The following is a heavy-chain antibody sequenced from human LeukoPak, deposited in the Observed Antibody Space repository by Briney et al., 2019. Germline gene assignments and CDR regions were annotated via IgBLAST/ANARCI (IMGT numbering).Heavy chain of an antibody. CDR3: VKLSSTASPTIDY. D-gene: IGHD6-13*01. J-gene: IGHJ4*02. CDR1: GFTFSSYE. V-gene: IGHV3-64D*09. CDR2: ISSNGGNT. Sequence: GGSLRLSCAASGFTFSSYEMNWVRQAPGKGLEYVSGISSNGGNTNYADSVKGRFTISRDNSKNTLYLQMSSLRAEDTAVYYCVKLSSTASPTIDYWGQGTLVTVSS.